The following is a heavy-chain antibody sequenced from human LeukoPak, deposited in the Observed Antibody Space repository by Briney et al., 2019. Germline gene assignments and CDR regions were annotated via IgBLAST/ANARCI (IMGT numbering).Heavy chain of an antibody. V-gene: IGHV3-7*01. CDR3: ARDIYDFWSGLNWFDP. Sequence: GGSLRLSCAASGFTFSSYWMSWVRQAPGKGLEWVANIKQDGSEKYYVDSVKGRFTISRGNAKNSLYLQMNSLRAEDTAVYYCARDIYDFWSGLNWFDPWGQGTLVTVSS. J-gene: IGHJ5*02. CDR1: GFTFSSYW. CDR2: IKQDGSEK. D-gene: IGHD3-3*01.